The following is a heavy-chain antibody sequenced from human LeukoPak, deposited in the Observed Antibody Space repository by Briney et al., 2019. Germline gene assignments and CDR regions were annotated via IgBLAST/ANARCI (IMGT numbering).Heavy chain of an antibody. D-gene: IGHD5-18*01. CDR2: INHSGST. CDR3: ARGEYSSGIDY. V-gene: IGHV4-34*01. J-gene: IGHJ4*02. Sequence: SETLSLTCAVYGGSFSPYYWSWIRQPPGKGLEWIGEINHSGSTNYNPSLKSRVTISVDTSKNQFSLKLNSVTAADTAVYYCARGEYSSGIDYWGQGTLVTVSS. CDR1: GGSFSPYY.